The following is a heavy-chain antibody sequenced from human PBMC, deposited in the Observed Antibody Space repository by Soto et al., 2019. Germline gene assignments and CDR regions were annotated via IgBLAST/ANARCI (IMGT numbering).Heavy chain of an antibody. J-gene: IGHJ4*02. V-gene: IGHV3-53*01. CDR1: GFSVSSNY. CDR3: ARGGFCGSGSCYFFDS. D-gene: IGHD2-21*01. CDR2: LYSGGSS. Sequence: EVQLEESGGGLIQPGESLRLSCVASGFSVSSNYMNWIRQAPGGGLEWVSSLYSGGSSYYADPVQGRFTISRDSSKNTVYLRMNSRRVDDTAVYYCARGGFCGSGSCYFFDSWGQGILVTVSS.